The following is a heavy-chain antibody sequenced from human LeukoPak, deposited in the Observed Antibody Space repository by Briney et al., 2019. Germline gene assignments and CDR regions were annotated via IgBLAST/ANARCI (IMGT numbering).Heavy chain of an antibody. CDR1: GYTFTDYY. V-gene: IGHV1-2*02. CDR3: ARESIVGATAPDY. Sequence: ASVTVSFKGSGYTFTDYYMHWVRQAPGQGGEWMGWNNPKSGGTKYAQKFQGRVTITRDTSISTAYMELSRLRSDDTAVYYCARESIVGATAPDYWGQGTLVTVSS. D-gene: IGHD1-26*01. J-gene: IGHJ4*02. CDR2: NNPKSGGT.